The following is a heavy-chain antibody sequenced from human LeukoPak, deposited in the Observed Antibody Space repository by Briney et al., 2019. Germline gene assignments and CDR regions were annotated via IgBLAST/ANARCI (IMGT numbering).Heavy chain of an antibody. Sequence: PGGSLRLTCAASGFTLSNHAMIWVRQAPGKGLEWVSSISGSGALTYYADSVKGRFNISRDNAMDTLYVQMNSLRADDTAVYYCAKDRVDGSGSQFDSWGQGSLVIVSS. J-gene: IGHJ4*02. CDR3: AKDRVDGSGSQFDS. CDR2: ISGSGALT. D-gene: IGHD3-10*01. CDR1: GFTLSNHA. V-gene: IGHV3-23*01.